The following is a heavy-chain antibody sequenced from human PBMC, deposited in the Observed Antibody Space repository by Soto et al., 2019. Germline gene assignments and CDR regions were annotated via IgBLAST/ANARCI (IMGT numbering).Heavy chain of an antibody. CDR1: GFTFRNQD. Sequence: EVQLLESGGGLVQPGGSLRLTCVGSGFTFRNQDMRWVRQAPGKGLEWVSGISGRGGVTYYADSVKGRFTXXXXNSKXXXXXXXXXXXXXXXXXXXXAKDRQFRSYYESAGHYNDWGQGTLVTVSS. CDR2: ISGRGGVT. D-gene: IGHD3-22*01. V-gene: IGHV3-23*01. CDR3: AKDRQFRSYYESAGHYND. J-gene: IGHJ4*02.